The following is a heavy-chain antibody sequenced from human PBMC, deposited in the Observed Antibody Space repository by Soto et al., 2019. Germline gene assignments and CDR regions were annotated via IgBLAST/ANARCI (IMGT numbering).Heavy chain of an antibody. CDR2: ISAYNGNT. J-gene: IGHJ4*02. D-gene: IGHD2-2*01. CDR1: GYTFTSYG. Sequence: ASVKVSCKASGYTFTSYGISWVRQAPGQGLEWMGWISAYNGNTNYAQKRQGRVTMTTDTSTTTAYMELRSLRSDDTAVYYCARHSGYCSSTSCLRFDYWGQGTLVTVPS. CDR3: ARHSGYCSSTSCLRFDY. V-gene: IGHV1-18*01.